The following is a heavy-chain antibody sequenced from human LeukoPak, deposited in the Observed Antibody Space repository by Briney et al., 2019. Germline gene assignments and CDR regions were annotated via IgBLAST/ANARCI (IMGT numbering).Heavy chain of an antibody. J-gene: IGHJ4*02. CDR1: GFTFSSYS. CDR2: ISSSSSTI. V-gene: IGHV3-48*04. CDR3: ARDLRFLEWSDFDY. Sequence: GGSLRLSCAASGFTFSSYSMNWVRQAPGKGLEWVSYISSSSSTIYYADSVKGLFTISRDNAKNSLYLQMNSLRAEDTAVYYCARDLRFLEWSDFDYWGQGTLVTVSS. D-gene: IGHD3-3*01.